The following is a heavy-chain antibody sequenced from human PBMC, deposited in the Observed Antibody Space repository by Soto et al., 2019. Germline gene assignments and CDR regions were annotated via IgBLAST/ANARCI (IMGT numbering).Heavy chain of an antibody. CDR1: GGSISSGDYY. Sequence: SETLSLTCTVSGGSISSGDYYWSWIRQPPGKGLEWIGYIYYSGSTYYNPSLKSRVTISVDTSKNQFSLKLSSVTAADTAVYYCARDPADSSGYHHYYYYGMDVWGQGTTVTV. CDR3: ARDPADSSGYHHYYYYGMDV. V-gene: IGHV4-30-4*02. D-gene: IGHD3-22*01. J-gene: IGHJ6*02. CDR2: IYYSGST.